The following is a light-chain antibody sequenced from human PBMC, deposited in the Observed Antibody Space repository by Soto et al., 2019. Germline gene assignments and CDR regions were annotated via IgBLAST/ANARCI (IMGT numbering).Light chain of an antibody. CDR2: EVS. CDR3: CPYAGRKHFA. CDR1: SSDVGGFNF. J-gene: IGLJ1*01. Sequence: QSALTQPPSASGSPGESVTISCTGTSSDVGGFNFVSWYQQHPGKVPKLVIYEVSKRPSGVPDRFSGSKSGDTASLTVSGLQPEDEADYYCCPYAGRKHFAFGSGTKVTVL. V-gene: IGLV2-8*01.